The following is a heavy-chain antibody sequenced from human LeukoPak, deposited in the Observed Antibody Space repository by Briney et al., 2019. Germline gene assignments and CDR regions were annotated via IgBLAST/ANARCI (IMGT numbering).Heavy chain of an antibody. CDR2: IIPIFGTA. V-gene: IGHV1-69*05. Sequence: GASVKVSCKASGGTFSSYAISWVRQAPGQGLEWMGGIIPIFGTANYAQKFQGRVTITTDESTSTAYMELSSLRSEDTAVYYCARGKMATKGGFYYYYYMDVWGKGTTVTVSS. D-gene: IGHD5-24*01. J-gene: IGHJ6*03. CDR1: GGTFSSYA. CDR3: ARGKMATKGGFYYYYYMDV.